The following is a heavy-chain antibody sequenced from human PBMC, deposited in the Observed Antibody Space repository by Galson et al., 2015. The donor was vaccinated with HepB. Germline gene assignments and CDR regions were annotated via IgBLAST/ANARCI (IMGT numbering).Heavy chain of an antibody. Sequence: SVKVSCKASGGTFSSYAISWVRQAPGQGLEWMGGIIPIFGTANYAQKFQGRVTITADKSTSTAYMELSSLRSEDTAVYYCARGGYYYDSSGYYYPYYYYYGMDVWGQGTTVTVSS. J-gene: IGHJ6*02. V-gene: IGHV1-69*06. D-gene: IGHD3-22*01. CDR1: GGTFSSYA. CDR3: ARGGYYYDSSGYYYPYYYYYGMDV. CDR2: IIPIFGTA.